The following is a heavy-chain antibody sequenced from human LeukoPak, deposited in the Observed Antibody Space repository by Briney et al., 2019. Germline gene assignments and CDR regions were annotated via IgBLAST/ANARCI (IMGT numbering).Heavy chain of an antibody. D-gene: IGHD3-22*01. CDR2: IYSRGGT. CDR1: GFSVSNNY. V-gene: IGHV3-53*01. Sequence: PGGSLRLSCAVSGFSVSNNYMNWVRQAPGKGLEWVSLIYSRGGTSYADSVKGRFTISRDSSKNTLFLQMNSLRAEDTAVYYCAKDFYDSSGSRYDYWGQGTLVTVSS. J-gene: IGHJ4*02. CDR3: AKDFYDSSGSRYDY.